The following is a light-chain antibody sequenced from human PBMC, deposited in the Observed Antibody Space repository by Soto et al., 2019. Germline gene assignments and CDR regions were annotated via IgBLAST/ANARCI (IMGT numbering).Light chain of an antibody. Sequence: DIQMTQSPSTLSASVGDRVTITCRASQSISSWLAWYQQKPGKAPKLLIYKASSLESGVPSRFSGSGSGTEFTLTXSSLQPDXXATYYCQQYNSYPYTFGQGTKLEIK. CDR1: QSISSW. CDR3: QQYNSYPYT. J-gene: IGKJ2*01. V-gene: IGKV1-5*03. CDR2: KAS.